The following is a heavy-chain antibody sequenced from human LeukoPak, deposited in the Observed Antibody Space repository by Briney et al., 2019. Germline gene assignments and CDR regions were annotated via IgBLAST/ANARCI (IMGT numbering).Heavy chain of an antibody. V-gene: IGHV1-18*01. J-gene: IGHJ5*02. D-gene: IGHD2-2*02. Sequence: ASVKVSCKASGYTFTSYGISWVRQAPGQGLEWMGWISAYNGNTNYAQKLQGRVTMTTDTSTSTAYMELRSLRSDDTAVYYCAREGGVCSSTSCYIRPGWFDPWGQGTLVTVSS. CDR1: GYTFTSYG. CDR3: AREGGVCSSTSCYIRPGWFDP. CDR2: ISAYNGNT.